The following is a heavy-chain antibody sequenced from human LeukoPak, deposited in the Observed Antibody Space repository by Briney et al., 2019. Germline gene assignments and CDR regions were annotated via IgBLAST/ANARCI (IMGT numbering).Heavy chain of an antibody. D-gene: IGHD3-22*01. Sequence: SETLSLTCTVSGGSLSSSSYDWGWIRQPPGEGLEWVGCIYYSGSTYYTLSLKRRATISVDTSTNQPSLKPSSVTAADTAVYYCARQLDSRGYWYTGFDDGGQGTLVTVPS. V-gene: IGHV4-39*01. J-gene: IGHJ4*02. CDR1: GGSLSSSSYD. CDR3: ARQLDSRGYWYTGFDD. CDR2: IYYSGST.